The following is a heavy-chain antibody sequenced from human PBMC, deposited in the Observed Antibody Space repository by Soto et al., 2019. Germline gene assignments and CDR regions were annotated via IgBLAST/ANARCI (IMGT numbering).Heavy chain of an antibody. D-gene: IGHD1-26*01. CDR1: GGTFSSYA. CDR3: ARKGELLHFDY. Sequence: SVKVSRKASGGTFSSYAISWVRQAPGQGLEWMGGIIPIFGTANYAQKFQGRVTITADKSTSTAYMELSSLRSEDTAVYYCARKGELLHFDYWGQGTLVTVSS. J-gene: IGHJ4*02. V-gene: IGHV1-69*06. CDR2: IIPIFGTA.